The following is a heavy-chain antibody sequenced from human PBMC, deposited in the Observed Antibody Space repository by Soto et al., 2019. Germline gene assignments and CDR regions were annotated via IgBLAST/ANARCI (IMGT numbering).Heavy chain of an antibody. Sequence: GGSLRLSCAASGFTFTRYSMNWVRRAPGKGLEWVPSISSTTNYIYYGDSMKGRFTISRDNAKNSLYLEMNSLRAEDTAVYYCARESEDLTSNFDYWGQGTLVTVSS. CDR1: GFTFTRYS. CDR2: ISSTTNYI. CDR3: ARESEDLTSNFDY. J-gene: IGHJ4*02. V-gene: IGHV3-21*06.